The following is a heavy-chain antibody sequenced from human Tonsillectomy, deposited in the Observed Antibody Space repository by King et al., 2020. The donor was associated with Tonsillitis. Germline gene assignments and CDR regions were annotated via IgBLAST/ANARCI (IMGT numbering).Heavy chain of an antibody. CDR1: GYTFTAYY. Sequence: QLVQSGAEVKKPGASVKVSCKASGYTFTAYYMHWVRLAPGQGLEWMGWINSNSGGTKYAQRFQGRVTVTRDTSISTAYMELSRLKFDDTAVYFCARDDWEYCTGSSCYSAWGQGTLVTVSS. J-gene: IGHJ5*02. CDR3: ARDDWEYCTGSSCYSA. V-gene: IGHV1-2*02. D-gene: IGHD2-15*01. CDR2: INSNSGGT.